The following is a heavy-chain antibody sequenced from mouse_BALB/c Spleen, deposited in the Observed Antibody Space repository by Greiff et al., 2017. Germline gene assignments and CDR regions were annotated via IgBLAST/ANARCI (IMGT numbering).Heavy chain of an antibody. D-gene: IGHD2-14*01. V-gene: IGHV2-9*02. CDR1: GFSLTSYG. Sequence: VQRVESGPGLVAPSQSLSITCTVSGFSLTSYGVHWVRQPPGKGLEWLGVIWAGGSTSYNSALMSRLSISKDNSKSQVFLKMNSLQTDDTAMYYCARDQEVRRFAYWGQGTLVTVSA. CDR2: IWAGGST. J-gene: IGHJ3*01. CDR3: ARDQEVRRFAY.